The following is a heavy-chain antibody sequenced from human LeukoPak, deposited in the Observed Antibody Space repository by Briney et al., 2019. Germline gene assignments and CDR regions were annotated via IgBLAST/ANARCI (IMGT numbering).Heavy chain of an antibody. J-gene: IGHJ2*01. D-gene: IGHD3-16*01. CDR2: ISSSSSYI. CDR3: AREGAWGNWYFDL. V-gene: IGHV3-21*01. Sequence: GGSLRLSCVASGFTFSSYSMNWVRQAPGKGLEWVSSISSSSSYIYYADSVKGRFTISRDNAKNSLYLQMNSLRAEDTAVYYCAREGAWGNWYFDLWGRGTLVTDSS. CDR1: GFTFSSYS.